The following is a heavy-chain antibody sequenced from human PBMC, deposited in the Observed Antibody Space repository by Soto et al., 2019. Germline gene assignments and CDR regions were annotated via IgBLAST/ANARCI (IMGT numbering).Heavy chain of an antibody. CDR2: IYYSGST. D-gene: IGHD3-10*01. Sequence: SETLSLTCTVSGGSISSGGYYWSWIRQHPGKGLEWIGYIYYSGSTYYNPSLKSRVTISVDTSKNQFSLKLSSVTAADTAVYYCASSREVRGVIGYWGQGTLVTVSS. CDR3: ASSREVRGVIGY. J-gene: IGHJ4*02. CDR1: GGSISSGGYY. V-gene: IGHV4-31*03.